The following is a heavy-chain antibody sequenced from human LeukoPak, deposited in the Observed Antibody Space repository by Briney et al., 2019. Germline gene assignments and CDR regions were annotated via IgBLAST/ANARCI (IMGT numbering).Heavy chain of an antibody. Sequence: PSETLSLTCTVSGGSITSSSYYWGWTRQPPGKGLEWIGSIYHSGSTYYNPSLKSRVTISIDTSKNQFSLKLSSVTAADTAVYYCARADYGDFDYWGQGTLVTVSS. CDR1: GGSITSSSYY. CDR2: IYHSGST. J-gene: IGHJ4*02. D-gene: IGHD4-17*01. CDR3: ARADYGDFDY. V-gene: IGHV4-39*07.